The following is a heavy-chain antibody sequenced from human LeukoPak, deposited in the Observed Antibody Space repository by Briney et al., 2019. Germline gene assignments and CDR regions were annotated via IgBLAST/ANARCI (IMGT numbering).Heavy chain of an antibody. V-gene: IGHV3-30*03. J-gene: IGHJ5*02. D-gene: IGHD1-7*01. CDR2: ISYDGSNK. Sequence: PGGSLRLSCAASGFTFSSYGMHWVRQAPGKGLEWVAVISYDGSNKYYADSVKGRFTISRDNSKNTLYLQMNSLRAEDTAVYYCASQTGTRHVAGWFDPWGQGTLVTVSS. CDR1: GFTFSSYG. CDR3: ASQTGTRHVAGWFDP.